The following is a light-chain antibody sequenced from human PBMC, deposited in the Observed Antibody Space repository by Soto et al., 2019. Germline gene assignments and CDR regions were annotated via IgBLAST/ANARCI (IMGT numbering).Light chain of an antibody. J-gene: IGKJ1*01. CDR2: VAS. CDR3: QQTYITPVT. V-gene: IGKV1-39*01. CDR1: QSISSY. Sequence: DIHTTQSSSCLSASFCERVIIPYGASQSISSYLNWYQQKPGKAPKLLIYVASSLQSGVPSRFSGSGSGTDFTLTISTLQPEDFATYYCQQTYITPVTFGQGTKVDI.